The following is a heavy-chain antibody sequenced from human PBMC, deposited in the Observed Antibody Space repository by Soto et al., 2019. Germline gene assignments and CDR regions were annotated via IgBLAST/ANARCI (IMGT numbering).Heavy chain of an antibody. CDR1: VGSISSSSYY. CDR3: ARHKAVNRFDY. CDR2: IYYSGST. Sequence: QLQLQESGPGLVKPSETLSLTCTVSVGSISSSSYYWGWIRQPPGKGLEWIGSIYYSGSTYYNPSLKSRVTLSVETSKNQFSLKLSSVPAADTAVYYCARHKAVNRFDYWGQGTLVTVSS. D-gene: IGHD6-19*01. J-gene: IGHJ4*02. V-gene: IGHV4-39*01.